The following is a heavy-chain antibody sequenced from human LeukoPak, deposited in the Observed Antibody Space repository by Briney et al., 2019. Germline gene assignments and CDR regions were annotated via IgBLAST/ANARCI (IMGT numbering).Heavy chain of an antibody. CDR2: INHSGST. J-gene: IGHJ6*02. D-gene: IGHD3-10*01. CDR3: ARGHRVGPPYYYYYGMDV. Sequence: SETLSLTCAVYGGSFSGYYWSWIRQPPGKGLEWIGEINHSGSTNYNPSLKSRVTISVDTSKNQFSLKMSSVTAADTAVYYCARGHRVGPPYYYYYGMDVWGQGTTVTVSS. V-gene: IGHV4-34*01. CDR1: GGSFSGYY.